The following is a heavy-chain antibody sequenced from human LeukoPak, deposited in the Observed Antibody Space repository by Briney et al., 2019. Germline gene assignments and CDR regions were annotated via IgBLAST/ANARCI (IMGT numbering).Heavy chain of an antibody. CDR2: ISSSSSTI. Sequence: GGSLRLSCAASGFTFSSYSMNWVRQAPGKGLEWVSYISSSSSTIYYADSVKGRFTISRDNAKNSLYLQMNSLRAEDTAVYYCARDRSLWGFDYWGQGTLVTVSS. D-gene: IGHD2/OR15-2a*01. CDR1: GFTFSSYS. J-gene: IGHJ4*02. V-gene: IGHV3-48*01. CDR3: ARDRSLWGFDY.